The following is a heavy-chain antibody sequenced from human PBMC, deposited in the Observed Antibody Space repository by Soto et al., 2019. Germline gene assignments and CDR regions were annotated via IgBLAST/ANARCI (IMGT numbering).Heavy chain of an antibody. Sequence: QVQLQESGPGLVKPSETLSLTCTVSGGSVSSGSYYWSWIRQPPGKGLEWIGYIYYSGSTNYNPSLKSRVTISVDTSKNQFSLKLSSVTAADTAVYYCARDLGDYGDVDDAFDIWGQGTMVTVSS. D-gene: IGHD4-17*01. CDR3: ARDLGDYGDVDDAFDI. CDR2: IYYSGST. J-gene: IGHJ3*02. V-gene: IGHV4-61*01. CDR1: GGSVSSGSYY.